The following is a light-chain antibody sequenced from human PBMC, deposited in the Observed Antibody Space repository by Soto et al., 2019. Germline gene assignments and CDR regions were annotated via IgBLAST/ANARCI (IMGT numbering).Light chain of an antibody. J-gene: IGKJ1*01. CDR1: QSIRNW. V-gene: IGKV1-5*03. CDR2: QAS. Sequence: DIKMNQSPSTLSASVGDRVTITCRASQSIRNWLAWYQQKPGKAPKLLIHQASTLQSGVPSRFSGSGSGTEFTLNISSLQPDDFATYYCQQYNSHSETFGQGTIVDVK. CDR3: QQYNSHSET.